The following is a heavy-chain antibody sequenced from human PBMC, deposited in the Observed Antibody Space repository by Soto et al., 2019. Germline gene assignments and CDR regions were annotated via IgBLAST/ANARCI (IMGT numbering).Heavy chain of an antibody. CDR1: GGSISSGGYY. V-gene: IGHV4-31*03. J-gene: IGHJ4*02. Sequence: QVQLQESGPGLVKPSQTLSLTCTVSGGSISSGGYYWSWIRQHPGKGLEWIGYIYYSGSTYYNPSLKSRVTISVDTSKNQFSLKLSSVTAADTAVYYCARDSIFGVVNYFDYWGQGTLVTVSS. CDR2: IYYSGST. D-gene: IGHD3-3*01. CDR3: ARDSIFGVVNYFDY.